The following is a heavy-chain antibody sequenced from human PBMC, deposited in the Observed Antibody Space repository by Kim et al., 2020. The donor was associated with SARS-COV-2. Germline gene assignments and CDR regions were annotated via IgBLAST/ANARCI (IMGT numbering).Heavy chain of an antibody. D-gene: IGHD2-2*01. CDR3: AIDAALGYCSSTSCYGGRWVDP. CDR2: ISSSSSYI. J-gene: IGHJ5*02. CDR1: GFTFSSYS. Sequence: GGSLRLSCAASGFTFSSYSMNWVRQAPGKGLEWVSSISSSSSYIYYADSVKGRFTISRDNAKNSLYLQMNSLRAEDTAVYYCAIDAALGYCSSTSCYGGRWVDPWGQGTLVTVSS. V-gene: IGHV3-21*01.